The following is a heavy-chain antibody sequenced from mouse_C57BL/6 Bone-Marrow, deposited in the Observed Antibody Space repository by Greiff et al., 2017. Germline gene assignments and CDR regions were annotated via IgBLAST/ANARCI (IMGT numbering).Heavy chain of an antibody. Sequence: QVTLQEPGPGILQPSQTLSLTCSFSGFSLSTFGMGVGWIRPPSGKGLEWLAHIWWDDDKYYNPALKSRLTISKDTSKNPVFLKIANVDTADTATYYCARNAGDYYGSSYVDYWGKGTSGTVSS. CDR2: IWWDDDK. D-gene: IGHD1-1*01. V-gene: IGHV8-8*01. CDR3: ARNAGDYYGSSYVDY. J-gene: IGHJ4*01. CDR1: GFSLSTFGMG.